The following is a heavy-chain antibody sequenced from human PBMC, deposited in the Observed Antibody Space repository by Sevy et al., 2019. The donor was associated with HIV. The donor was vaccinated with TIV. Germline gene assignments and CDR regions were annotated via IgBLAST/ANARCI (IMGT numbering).Heavy chain of an antibody. CDR1: GFTFSNAW. CDR3: TTAIVVVPAAIMGAFDI. V-gene: IGHV3-15*01. Sequence: GGSLRLSCAASGFTFSNAWMSWVRQAPGKGLEWVGRIKSKTDGGTKDYAAPVKCRFTISRDDSKNTLYLQMNSLKTEDTAVYYCTTAIVVVPAAIMGAFDIWGQGTMVTVSS. D-gene: IGHD2-2*01. J-gene: IGHJ3*02. CDR2: IKSKTDGGTK.